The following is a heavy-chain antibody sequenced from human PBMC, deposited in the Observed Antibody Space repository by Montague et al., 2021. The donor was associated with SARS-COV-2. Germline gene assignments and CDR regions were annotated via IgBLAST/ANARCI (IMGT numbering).Heavy chain of an antibody. CDR2: ISSSSSSYI. Sequence: SLRLSCAASGFTFSSYSMNWVRQAPGKGLEWVSSISSSSSSYIYYADSVKGRFTISRDSAKNSLYLQMNSLRAEDTAVYYCARDQVPDYYYYYYGMGVWGQGTTVTVSS. CDR3: ARDQVPDYYYYYYGMGV. CDR1: GFTFSSYS. J-gene: IGHJ6*02. V-gene: IGHV3-21*01.